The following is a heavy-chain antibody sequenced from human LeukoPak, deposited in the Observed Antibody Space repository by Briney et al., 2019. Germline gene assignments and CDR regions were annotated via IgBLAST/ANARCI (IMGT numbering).Heavy chain of an antibody. CDR2: IVVGSGNT. Sequence: ASVKVSCKASGFTFTSSAMQWVRQARGQRLEWIGWIVVGSGNTNYAQKFQERVTITRDMSTSTAYMELSSLRSEDTAVYYCAAREVGWTNAFDIWGQGTMVTVSS. CDR3: AAREVGWTNAFDI. V-gene: IGHV1-58*02. CDR1: GFTFTSSA. D-gene: IGHD1-26*01. J-gene: IGHJ3*02.